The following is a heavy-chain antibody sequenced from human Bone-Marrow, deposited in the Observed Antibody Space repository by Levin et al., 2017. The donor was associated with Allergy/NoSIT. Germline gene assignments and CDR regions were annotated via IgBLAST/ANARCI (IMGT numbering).Heavy chain of an antibody. Sequence: GGSLRLSCAASGFRFSNYGMTWVRQAPGKGLEWVSTISGSGTNTFYADSMRGRFTISKDNSKNLLYLQINSLRVEDTAVYYCAKGRLQSEYFDYWGQGTLVTVSS. J-gene: IGHJ4*02. CDR3: AKGRLQSEYFDY. V-gene: IGHV3-23*01. D-gene: IGHD5-24*01. CDR1: GFRFSNYG. CDR2: ISGSGTNT.